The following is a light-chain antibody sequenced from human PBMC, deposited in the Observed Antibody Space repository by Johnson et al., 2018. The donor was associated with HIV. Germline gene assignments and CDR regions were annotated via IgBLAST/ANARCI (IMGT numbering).Light chain of an antibody. Sequence: QSVLTQPPSVSAAPGQKVTIPCSGSSSNIGNNYASWYQQVPGTAPKLLIYDNHKRPSGIPDRFSGSKSGTSANLGITGLQTGDEADYYCGTWDNSLSAGVFGTGTKVTVL. CDR2: DNH. J-gene: IGLJ1*01. CDR3: GTWDNSLSAGV. CDR1: SSNIGNNY. V-gene: IGLV1-51*01.